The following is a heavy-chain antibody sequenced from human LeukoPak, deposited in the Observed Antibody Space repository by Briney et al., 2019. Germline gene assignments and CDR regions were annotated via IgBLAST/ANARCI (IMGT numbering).Heavy chain of an antibody. D-gene: IGHD2-21*02. V-gene: IGHV4-39*07. CDR3: VGVTYRRWFDP. Sequence: SETLSLTCTVSGGSISSSSYYWGWIRQPPGKGLEWIGSIYYSGSTYYNPSLKSRVTISVDTSKNQFSLKLSSVTAADTAVYYCVGVTYRRWFDPWGQGTLVTVSS. CDR1: GGSISSSSYY. CDR2: IYYSGST. J-gene: IGHJ5*02.